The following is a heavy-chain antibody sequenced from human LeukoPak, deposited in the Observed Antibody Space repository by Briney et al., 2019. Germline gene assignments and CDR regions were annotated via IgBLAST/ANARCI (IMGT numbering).Heavy chain of an antibody. J-gene: IGHJ4*02. Sequence: SETLSLTCTVSGGSISSSSYYWGWIRQPPGKGLEWIGSIYYSGSTYYNPSLKSRVTISVDTSKNQFSLKLSSVTAADTAVYYCATRPENYDYVWGRDPGWGQGTLVTVSS. D-gene: IGHD3-16*01. CDR2: IYYSGST. CDR3: ATRPENYDYVWGRDPG. V-gene: IGHV4-39*07. CDR1: GGSISSSSYY.